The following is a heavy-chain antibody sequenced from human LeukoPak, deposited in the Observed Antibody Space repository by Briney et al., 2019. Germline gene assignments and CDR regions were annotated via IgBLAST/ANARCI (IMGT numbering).Heavy chain of an antibody. Sequence: PSETLSLTCTVSGGSISSYYWSWIRQPAGKGLEWIGRIYTSGSTNYNPSLKSRVTMSVDTSKNQFSLKLSSVTAADTAVYYCARAVPAAKYYYYYYMDVWGKGTTVTISS. CDR3: ARAVPAAKYYYYYYMDV. V-gene: IGHV4-4*07. CDR1: GGSISSYY. J-gene: IGHJ6*03. D-gene: IGHD2-2*01. CDR2: IYTSGST.